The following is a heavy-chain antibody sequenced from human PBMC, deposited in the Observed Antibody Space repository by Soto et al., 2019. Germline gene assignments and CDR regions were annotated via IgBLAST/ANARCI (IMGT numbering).Heavy chain of an antibody. CDR3: ARDRGRELANWFDP. J-gene: IGHJ5*02. D-gene: IGHD1-26*01. Sequence: QVQLQESGPGLVKPSQTLSLTCTVSGGSISSGGYYWSWIRQHPGKGLEWIGYIYYSGSTYYNPSLKSRVTISVDTSKNHFSLKLSSVTAADTSVYYCARDRGRELANWFDPWGQGTLVTVAS. CDR2: IYYSGST. CDR1: GGSISSGGYY. V-gene: IGHV4-31*03.